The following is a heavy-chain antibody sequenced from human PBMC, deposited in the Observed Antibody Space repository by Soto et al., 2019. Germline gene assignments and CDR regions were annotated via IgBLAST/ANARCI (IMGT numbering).Heavy chain of an antibody. J-gene: IGHJ6*02. CDR2: IYYSGST. D-gene: IGHD6-19*01. V-gene: IGHV4-59*01. Sequence: SETLSLTCTVSGGSISSYYWSWIRQPPGKGLEWIGYIYYSGSTNYNPSLKSRVTIPVDTSQNQFSLKLSSVTAADTAVYYCARGVVRGSGWYLQTYYYYYGMDVCDQGTTVAVSS. CDR1: GGSISSYY. CDR3: ARGVVRGSGWYLQTYYYYYGMDV.